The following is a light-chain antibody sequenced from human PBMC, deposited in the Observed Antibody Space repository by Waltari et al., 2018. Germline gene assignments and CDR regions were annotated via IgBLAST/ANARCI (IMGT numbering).Light chain of an antibody. CDR3: AAWDDSINGPA. J-gene: IGLJ3*02. Sequence: QSVLTQPPSASGAPGQTVAISCSGSTSNLRSSLVTWYQQLPGTTPTLLIYSNDQRPSGVPGRFSGSKSATSASLAISGLQSEDEAHYYCAAWDDSINGPAFGGGTKLTVL. CDR2: SND. CDR1: TSNLRSSL. V-gene: IGLV1-44*01.